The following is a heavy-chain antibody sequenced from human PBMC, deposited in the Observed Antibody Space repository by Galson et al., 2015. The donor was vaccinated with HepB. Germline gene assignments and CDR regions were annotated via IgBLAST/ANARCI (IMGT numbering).Heavy chain of an antibody. J-gene: IGHJ5*02. CDR2: ISGSGGST. CDR1: GFTFSSYA. D-gene: IGHD5-18*01. CDR3: AKGGHYSPFDP. Sequence: SLRLSCAASGFTFSSYAMSWVRQAPGKGLEWVSAISGSGGSTYYADSVKGRFTISRDNSRNTLYLQMNSLRAEDTAIFYCAKGGHYSPFDPWGQGTLVTVSS. V-gene: IGHV3-23*01.